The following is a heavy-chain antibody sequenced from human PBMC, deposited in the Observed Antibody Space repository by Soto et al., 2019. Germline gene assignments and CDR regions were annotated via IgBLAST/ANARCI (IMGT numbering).Heavy chain of an antibody. Sequence: GGSLRLSCAASGFSVSDNYMSWVRQAPGEGLEWVSIIYIGGGAYYADSVKGRFIISRDDSKNMFYLQMNSLRAEDTAVYYCARDSGLKGFDPWGQGTLVTVSS. V-gene: IGHV3-53*01. CDR3: ARDSGLKGFDP. CDR1: GFSVSDNY. CDR2: IYIGGGA. J-gene: IGHJ5*02.